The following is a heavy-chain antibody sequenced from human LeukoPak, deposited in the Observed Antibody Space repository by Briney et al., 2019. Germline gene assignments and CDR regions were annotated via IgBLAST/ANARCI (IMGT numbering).Heavy chain of an antibody. J-gene: IGHJ4*02. CDR2: ISAYNGDT. CDR3: ARDQGHGGNSWDY. CDR1: GYTFNMHS. Sequence: ASVKVSCKASGYTFNMHSIIWVRQAPGQGLEWMGWISAYNGDTKYAEKFQGRVTMTTDRSTSTAYMELRSLRSDDTAVYYCARDQGHGGNSWDYWGQGTLVTVSS. D-gene: IGHD4-23*01. V-gene: IGHV1-18*04.